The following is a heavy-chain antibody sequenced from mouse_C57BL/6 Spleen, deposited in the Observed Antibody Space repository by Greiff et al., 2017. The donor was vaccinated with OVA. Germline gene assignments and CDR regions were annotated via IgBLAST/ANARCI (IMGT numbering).Heavy chain of an antibody. CDR2: ISRGSSTI. V-gene: IGHV5-17*01. J-gene: IGHJ4*01. Sequence: EVQLQESGGGLVKPGGSLKLSCAASGFTFSDYGMHWVRQAPEKGLEWVAYISRGSSTIYYADKVKGRFTISRDNAKNTRFLQMSRLRTKDPAMYYFASKGYSNSPYYAMDYWGQGTSVTVSS. D-gene: IGHD2-5*01. CDR3: ASKGYSNSPYYAMDY. CDR1: GFTFSDYG.